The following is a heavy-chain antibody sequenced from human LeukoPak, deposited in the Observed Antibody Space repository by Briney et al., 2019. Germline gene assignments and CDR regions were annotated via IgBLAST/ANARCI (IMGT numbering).Heavy chain of an antibody. V-gene: IGHV3-23*01. CDR2: ISGSGGST. Sequence: GGSLRLSCAASGFTFSSYAMSWVRQAPVKGLEWVSAISGSGGSTYYADSVKGRFTISRDNSKNALYLQMNSLRAEDTAVYYCAKVIVVVVAAEAFDYWGQGTLVTVSS. CDR1: GFTFSSYA. J-gene: IGHJ4*02. CDR3: AKVIVVVVAAEAFDY. D-gene: IGHD2-15*01.